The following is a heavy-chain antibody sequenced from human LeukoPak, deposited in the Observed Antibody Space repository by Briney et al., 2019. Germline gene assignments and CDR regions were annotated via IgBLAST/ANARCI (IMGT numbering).Heavy chain of an antibody. CDR1: GYTFTNYG. CDR2: VSAKTGDT. V-gene: IGHV1-18*01. Sequence: ASVKVSCKASGYTFTNYGITWVRQAPGQGLEWMGWVSAKTGDTNYAQKFQGRVTMTTDTSTSTVYMELRSLRSDDTAVFCCARILASIIDYWGQGTLVTVSS. D-gene: IGHD5/OR15-5a*01. J-gene: IGHJ4*02. CDR3: ARILASIIDY.